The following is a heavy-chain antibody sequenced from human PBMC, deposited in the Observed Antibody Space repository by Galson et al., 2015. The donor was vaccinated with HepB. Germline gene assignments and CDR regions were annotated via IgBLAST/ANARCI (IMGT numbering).Heavy chain of an antibody. V-gene: IGHV3-13*05. D-gene: IGHD3-22*01. CDR2: IGTAGDP. CDR1: GFTFSSYD. CDR3: ARASYYYDSSGYYAAYYFDY. J-gene: IGHJ4*02. Sequence: SLRLSCAASGFTFSSYDMHWVRQATGKGLEWVSAIGTAGDPYYPGSVKGRFTISRENAKNSLYLQMNSLRAGDTAVYYCARASYYYDSSGYYAAYYFDYWGQGTLVTVSS.